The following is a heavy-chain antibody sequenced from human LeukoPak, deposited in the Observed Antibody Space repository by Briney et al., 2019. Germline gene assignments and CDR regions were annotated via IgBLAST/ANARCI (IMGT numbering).Heavy chain of an antibody. J-gene: IGHJ6*02. CDR1: GFTFSSYS. Sequence: GGSLRLSCAASGFTFSSYSMNWVRQAPGKGLEWVSSISSSSSYIYYADSVKGRFTISRDNAKNSLYLQMNSLRAEDTAVYYCARGGGSGSYYMEFYGMDVWGQGTTVTVSS. V-gene: IGHV3-21*01. CDR3: ARGGGSGSYYMEFYGMDV. CDR2: ISSSSSYI. D-gene: IGHD3-10*01.